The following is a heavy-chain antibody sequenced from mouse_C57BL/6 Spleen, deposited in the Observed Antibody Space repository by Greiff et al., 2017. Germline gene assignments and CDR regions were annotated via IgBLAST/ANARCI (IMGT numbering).Heavy chain of an antibody. CDR2: IYPRDGST. CDR3: ARYGSSLYYAMDY. Sequence: VQLQQSDAELVKPGASVKISCKVSGYTFTDHTIHWMNQRPEQGLEWIGYIYPRDGSTKYTEKFKGKATLTADKSSSTAYMQLNSLTSEDSAVXFCARYGSSLYYAMDYWGQGTSVTVSS. J-gene: IGHJ4*01. CDR1: GYTFTDHT. D-gene: IGHD1-1*01. V-gene: IGHV1-78*01.